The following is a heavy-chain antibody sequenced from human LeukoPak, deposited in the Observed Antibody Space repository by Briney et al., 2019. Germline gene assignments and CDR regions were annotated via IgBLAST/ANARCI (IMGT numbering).Heavy chain of an antibody. CDR3: ARDGNGMIARGFDP. J-gene: IGHJ5*02. Sequence: SETLSLTCTVSGGSITSYYWSWIRQPPGKGLEWIGDIHYSGSTNYNPSLKSRVTISLDTSKNQFSLKLSSVTAADTAVYYCARDGNGMIARGFDPWGQGTLVTVSP. V-gene: IGHV4-59*01. CDR1: GGSITSYY. D-gene: IGHD3-22*01. CDR2: IHYSGST.